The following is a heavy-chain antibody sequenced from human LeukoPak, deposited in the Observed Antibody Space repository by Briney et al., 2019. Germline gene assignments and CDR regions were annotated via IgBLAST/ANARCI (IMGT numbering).Heavy chain of an antibody. D-gene: IGHD3-22*01. Sequence: PGGSLRLSCGASGFXFSSYAISWVRQAPGKGLEWVSGISGSGGSTYYADSVKGRFTISRDNSKNTLYLQMTSLRAEDTAVYYCAKDQVWIVVGSFDYWGQGTLVTVSS. CDR3: AKDQVWIVVGSFDY. V-gene: IGHV3-23*01. J-gene: IGHJ4*02. CDR2: ISGSGGST. CDR1: GFXFSSYA.